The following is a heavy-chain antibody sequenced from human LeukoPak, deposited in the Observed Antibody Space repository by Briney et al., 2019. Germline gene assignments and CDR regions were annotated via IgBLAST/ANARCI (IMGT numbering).Heavy chain of an antibody. Sequence: KESGPTLVKPTQTLTLTCTFSGFSLSTSGVGVGWIRQPPGKALEWLALIYWDDDKRYSPSLKSRLPITKDTSKNQVVLTMTNMDRVETGTYYCASFSSSLGYFQQWGQGTLDTLFS. CDR2: IYWDDDK. CDR3: ASFSSSLGYFQQ. CDR1: GFSLSTSGVG. V-gene: IGHV2-5*02. J-gene: IGHJ1*01. D-gene: IGHD6-13*01.